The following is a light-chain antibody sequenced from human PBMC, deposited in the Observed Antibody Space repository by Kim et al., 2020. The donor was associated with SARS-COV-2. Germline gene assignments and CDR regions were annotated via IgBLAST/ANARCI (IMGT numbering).Light chain of an antibody. Sequence: VSGSPGHSVTTSSTGTSSDVAWDQQHPGKAPKLRIYDVTKRPSGVPDRFSGSKSGNTASLTISGLQAEDEADYYCCSYAGSYVVFGGGTQLTVL. CDR1: SSDVA. CDR3: CSYAGSYVV. CDR2: DVT. J-gene: IGLJ2*01. V-gene: IGLV2-11*01.